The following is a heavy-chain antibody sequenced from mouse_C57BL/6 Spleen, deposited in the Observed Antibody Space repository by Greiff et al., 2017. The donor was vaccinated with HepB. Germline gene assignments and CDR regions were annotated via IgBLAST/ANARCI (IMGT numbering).Heavy chain of an antibody. D-gene: IGHD1-1*01. CDR3: AREGITTVPWFAY. V-gene: IGHV1-81*01. CDR2: IYPRSGNT. J-gene: IGHJ3*01. CDR1: GYIFTSYG. Sequence: VKLSCKASGYIFTSYGISWVKQRTGQGLEWIGEIYPRSGNTYYNEKFKGKATLTADKSSSTAYMELRSLTSEDSAVYFCAREGITTVPWFAYWGQGTLVTVSA.